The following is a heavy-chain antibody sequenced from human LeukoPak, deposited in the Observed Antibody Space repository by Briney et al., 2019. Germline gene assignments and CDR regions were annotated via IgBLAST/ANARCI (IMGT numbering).Heavy chain of an antibody. D-gene: IGHD2-21*01. CDR3: ARVRGAYCGGDCYSNDY. CDR1: GFTFSSYW. V-gene: IGHV3-7*01. J-gene: IGHJ4*02. CDR2: IKQDGSEK. Sequence: PGGSLRLSCAASGFTFSSYWMSWVRLAPGKGLEWVANIKQDGSEKYYVDSVKGRFTISRDNAKNSLYLQMNSLRAEDTAVYYCARVRGAYCGGDCYSNDYWGQGTLVTVSS.